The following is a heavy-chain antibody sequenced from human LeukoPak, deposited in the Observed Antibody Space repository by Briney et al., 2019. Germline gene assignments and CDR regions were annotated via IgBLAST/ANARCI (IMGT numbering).Heavy chain of an antibody. V-gene: IGHV1-3*01. Sequence: ASVKVSCKASGYTFTSYAMHWVRQAPGQRLEWMEWINAGNGNTKYSQKFQGRVTITRDTSASTAYMEQSSLRSEDTAVYYCATQAQILDAFDIWGQGTMVTVSS. CDR3: ATQAQILDAFDI. CDR2: INAGNGNT. J-gene: IGHJ3*02. CDR1: GYTFTSYA.